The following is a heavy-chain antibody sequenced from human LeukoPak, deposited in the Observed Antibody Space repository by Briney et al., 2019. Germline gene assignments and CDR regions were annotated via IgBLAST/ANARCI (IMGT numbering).Heavy chain of an antibody. CDR2: IYPGDSVT. CDR3: ARPQYFGLTGMNAFDI. CDR1: GYSFNTYW. V-gene: IGHV5-51*01. J-gene: IGHJ3*02. Sequence: GESLKISGKCSGYSFNTYWIGCLREMGGKGLEWMGIIYPGDSVTKYRPSFHGHATISADKSISTAYLQWSSLKASDTDMYYCARPQYFGLTGMNAFDIWGQGRMVSVSS. D-gene: IGHD2/OR15-2a*01.